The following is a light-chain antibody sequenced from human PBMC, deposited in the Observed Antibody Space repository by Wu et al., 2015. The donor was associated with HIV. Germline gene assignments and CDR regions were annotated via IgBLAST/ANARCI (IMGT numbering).Light chain of an antibody. Sequence: EIVLTQSPGTLSLSPGERATPSCRASQSVSSSYLAWYQQKPGQAPRLLIYGSSSRATGIPDRFSGSGSGTDFTLTISRLEPEDFAVYYCQHYGTSNTFGQGTK. CDR2: GSS. CDR3: QHYGTSNT. J-gene: IGKJ2*01. CDR1: QSVSSSY. V-gene: IGKV3-20*01.